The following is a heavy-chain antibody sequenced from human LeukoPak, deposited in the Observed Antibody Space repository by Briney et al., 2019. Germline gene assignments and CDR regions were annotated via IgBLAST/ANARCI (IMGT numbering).Heavy chain of an antibody. V-gene: IGHV1-18*04. D-gene: IGHD3-9*01. Sequence: ASVKVSCKASGYTFTSYGISRVRQAPGQGLEWMGWISAYNGNTNYAQKLQGRVTMTTDTSTSTAYMELRSLRSDDTAVYYCAAHYYDILTGYFNWFDPWGQGTLVTVSS. CDR3: AAHYYDILTGYFNWFDP. CDR1: GYTFTSYG. J-gene: IGHJ5*02. CDR2: ISAYNGNT.